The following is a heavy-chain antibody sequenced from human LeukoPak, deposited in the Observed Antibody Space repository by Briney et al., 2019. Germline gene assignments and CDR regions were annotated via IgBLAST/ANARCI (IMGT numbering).Heavy chain of an antibody. CDR3: ARGRIAVAGTPLGY. Sequence: SETLSLTCAVYGGSFSGYYWSWIRQPPGKGLEWIGEINHSGSTNYNPSLKSRVTISVDTSKNQFSLKLTSVTAADTAVYYCARGRIAVAGTPLGYWGQGTLVTVSS. D-gene: IGHD6-19*01. J-gene: IGHJ4*02. CDR1: GGSFSGYY. CDR2: INHSGST. V-gene: IGHV4-34*01.